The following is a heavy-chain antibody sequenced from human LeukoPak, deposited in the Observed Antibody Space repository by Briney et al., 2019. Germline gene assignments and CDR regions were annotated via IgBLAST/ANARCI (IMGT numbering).Heavy chain of an antibody. J-gene: IGHJ4*02. CDR3: ARDLGYCSGGSCYPHDY. V-gene: IGHV3-48*01. CDR1: GFTFSSYS. Sequence: GGSLRLSCAASGFTFSSYSMTWVRQAPGKGLEWVSYISSSSSTIYYADSVKGRFTISRDNAKNSLYLQMNSLRAEDTAVYYCARDLGYCSGGSCYPHDYWGQGTLVTVSS. CDR2: ISSSSSTI. D-gene: IGHD2-15*01.